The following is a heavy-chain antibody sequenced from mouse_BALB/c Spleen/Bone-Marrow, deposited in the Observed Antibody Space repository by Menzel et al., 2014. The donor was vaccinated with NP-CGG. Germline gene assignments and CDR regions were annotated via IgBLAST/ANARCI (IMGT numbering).Heavy chain of an antibody. CDR3: ARELGHYAMDY. V-gene: IGHV2-6-7*01. CDR2: IWGDGST. D-gene: IGHD4-1*01. CDR1: GFSLTGYG. J-gene: IGHJ4*01. Sequence: VQGVESGPGLVAPSQSLSIPCTVSGFSLTGYGVNWVRQPPGKGLEWLGMIWGDGSTDYNSALKSRLSISKDNSKSQVFLKMNSLQTDGTARYYCARELGHYAMDYWGQGTSVTVSS.